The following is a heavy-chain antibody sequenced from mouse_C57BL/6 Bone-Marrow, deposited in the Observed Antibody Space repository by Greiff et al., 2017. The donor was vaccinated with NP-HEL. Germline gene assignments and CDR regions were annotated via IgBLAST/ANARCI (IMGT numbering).Heavy chain of an antibody. CDR1: GFNIKDDY. Sequence: EVKLQESGAELVRPGASVKLSCTASGFNIKDDYMHWVKQRPEQGLEWIGWIDPENGDTEYASKFQGKATITADTSSNTAYLQLSSLTSEDTAVYYYTSYGSDYAMDYWGQGTSVTVSS. CDR2: IDPENGDT. CDR3: TSYGSDYAMDY. D-gene: IGHD1-1*01. V-gene: IGHV14-4*01. J-gene: IGHJ4*01.